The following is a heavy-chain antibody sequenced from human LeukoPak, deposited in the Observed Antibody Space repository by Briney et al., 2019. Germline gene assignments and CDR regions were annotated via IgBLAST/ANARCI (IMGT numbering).Heavy chain of an antibody. CDR1: GFTFNSYW. CDR3: ARDNGYSYGYTFDY. D-gene: IGHD5-18*01. V-gene: IGHV3-7*01. CDR2: IKQDRSEK. Sequence: GGSLRLSCAASGFTFNSYWMSWVRQAPGKGLEWVANIKQDRSEKYYMDSVKGRFTISRDNAKKSLYLQMNNLRAEDTAVYYCARDNGYSYGYTFDYWGQGTLVTVSS. J-gene: IGHJ4*02.